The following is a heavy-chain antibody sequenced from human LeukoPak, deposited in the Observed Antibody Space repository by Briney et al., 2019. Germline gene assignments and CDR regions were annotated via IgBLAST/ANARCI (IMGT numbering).Heavy chain of an antibody. CDR1: GFTFSNYW. Sequence: GGSLRLSCAASGFTFSNYWMSWVRQAPGKGLEWVANIKEDGSEKSYVGSVKGRFTVSRDNAKNSLYLQMNSLRAEDTAVYYCARVGYGGNSLDYWGQGTLVTVSS. CDR3: ARVGYGGNSLDY. J-gene: IGHJ4*02. D-gene: IGHD4-23*01. V-gene: IGHV3-7*01. CDR2: IKEDGSEK.